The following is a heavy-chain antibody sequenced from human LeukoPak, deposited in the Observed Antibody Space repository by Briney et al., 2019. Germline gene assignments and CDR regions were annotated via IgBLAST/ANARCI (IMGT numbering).Heavy chain of an antibody. CDR3: ARVRWRYSSGWSLKYFDY. CDR1: GGSISSYY. D-gene: IGHD6-19*01. V-gene: IGHV4-59*01. Sequence: SETLSLTCTVSGGSISSYYWSWIRQPPGKGLEWIGYIYYSGSTNYNPSPKSRVTISVDTSKNQFSLKLSSVTAADTAVYYCARVRWRYSSGWSLKYFDYWGQGTLVTVSS. CDR2: IYYSGST. J-gene: IGHJ4*02.